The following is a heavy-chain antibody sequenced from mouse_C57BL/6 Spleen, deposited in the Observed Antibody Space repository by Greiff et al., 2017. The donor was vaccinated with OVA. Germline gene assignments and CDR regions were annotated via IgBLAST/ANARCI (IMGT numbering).Heavy chain of an antibody. J-gene: IGHJ2*01. CDR2: IHPGSGST. D-gene: IGHD1-1*01. CDR3: ARSRGTTVGFDY. V-gene: IGHV1-55*01. CDR1: GYTFTSYW. Sequence: VQLQQPGAELVKPGASVKMSCKASGYTFTSYWITWVKQRPGQGLEWIGDIHPGSGSTNYNEKFKSKATLTVDTSSSTAYMQLSSLTSEDSAVYYCARSRGTTVGFDYWGQGTTLTVSS.